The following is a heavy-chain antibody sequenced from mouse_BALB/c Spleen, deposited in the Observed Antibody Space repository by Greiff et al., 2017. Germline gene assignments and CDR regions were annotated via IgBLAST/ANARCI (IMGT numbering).Heavy chain of an antibody. Sequence: QVQLKESGPELVKPGASVKISCKASGYAFSSSWMNWVKQRPGQGLEWIGRIYPGDGDTNYNGKFKGKATLTADKSSSTAYMQLSSLTSVDSAVYFCARSIYYGNYGDYYAMDYWGQGTSVTVSS. V-gene: IGHV1-82*01. CDR3: ARSIYYGNYGDYYAMDY. CDR1: GYAFSSSW. D-gene: IGHD2-1*01. CDR2: IYPGDGDT. J-gene: IGHJ4*01.